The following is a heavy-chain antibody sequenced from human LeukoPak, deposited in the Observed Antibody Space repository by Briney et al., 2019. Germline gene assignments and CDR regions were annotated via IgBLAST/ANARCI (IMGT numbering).Heavy chain of an antibody. CDR1: GFTFSSYW. CDR2: IKQDGSEK. Sequence: GGSLRLSCAASGFTFSSYWMSWVRQAPGKGLEWVANIKQDGSEKYYVDSVKGRFTISRDNAKNSLYLQMNSLRAEDTAVYYCARVYVVVPADVDYWGQGTLVTVSS. D-gene: IGHD2-2*01. V-gene: IGHV3-7*01. CDR3: ARVYVVVPADVDY. J-gene: IGHJ4*02.